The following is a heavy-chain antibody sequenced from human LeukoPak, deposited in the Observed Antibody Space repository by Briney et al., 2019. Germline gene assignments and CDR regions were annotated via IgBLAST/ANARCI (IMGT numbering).Heavy chain of an antibody. V-gene: IGHV3-66*01. CDR3: AREYYYGSSGPYYFDY. CDR2: IYSAGST. Sequence: PGGSLRLSCAASGFTFSSYAMSWVRQGPGKGLEWVSVIYSAGSTYYADSVKGRFTISRDNSKNTLYLQMNSLRAEDTAVHYCAREYYYGSSGPYYFDYWGQGTLVTVSS. CDR1: GFTFSSYA. D-gene: IGHD3-22*01. J-gene: IGHJ4*02.